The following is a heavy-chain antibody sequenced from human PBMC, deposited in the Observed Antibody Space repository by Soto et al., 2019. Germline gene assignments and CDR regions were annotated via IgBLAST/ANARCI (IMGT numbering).Heavy chain of an antibody. CDR2: INAGYGNT. CDR3: ARDTADRTFDF. CDR1: GYTFSSYA. D-gene: IGHD2-21*02. Sequence: GASVKVSCKASGYTFSSYAMHWVRQAPGQRLEWMGWINAGYGNTKSSQKFQDRVTISRDTSASTAYMELTSLRSEDTAVYYSARDTADRTFDFWCQRTLVTVSP. V-gene: IGHV1-3*01. J-gene: IGHJ4*02.